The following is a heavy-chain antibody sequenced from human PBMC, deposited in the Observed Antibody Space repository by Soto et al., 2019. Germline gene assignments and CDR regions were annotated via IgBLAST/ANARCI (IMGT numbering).Heavy chain of an antibody. V-gene: IGHV1-2*02. CDR1: GYTFTGYY. D-gene: IGHD6-13*01. Sequence: QVLLVQSGAEVQTPGASVKVSCKASGYTFTGYYMHWVRQAPGQGLEWMGWINPNSGGTNYAQKFQDRVTMTRDTSISTAYMELSRLTSDDTAVYYCARDASQTFSSSYHNVYWGQGTLVTVSS. J-gene: IGHJ4*02. CDR3: ARDASQTFSSSYHNVY. CDR2: INPNSGGT.